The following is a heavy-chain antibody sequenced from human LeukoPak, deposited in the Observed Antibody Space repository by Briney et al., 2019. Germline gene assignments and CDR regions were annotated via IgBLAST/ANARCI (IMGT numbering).Heavy chain of an antibody. CDR3: ARAATVTTYFDY. CDR2: IYYSGST. D-gene: IGHD4-17*01. V-gene: IGHV4-61*01. J-gene: IGHJ4*02. CDR1: DYSIRSGYY. Sequence: PSETLSLTCSVSDYSIRSGYYWDWIRQPPGKGLEWIGYIYYSGSTNYNPSLKSRVTISVDTSKNQFSLKLSSVTAADTAVYYCARAATVTTYFDYWGQGTLVTVSS.